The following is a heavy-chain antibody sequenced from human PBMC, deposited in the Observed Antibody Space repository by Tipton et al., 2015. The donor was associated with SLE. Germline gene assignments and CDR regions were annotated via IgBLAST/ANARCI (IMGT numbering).Heavy chain of an antibody. V-gene: IGHV4-61*02. CDR3: ASSYSSYFFSYYFDY. CDR1: GDSVSSGSSY. J-gene: IGHJ4*02. D-gene: IGHD6-6*01. Sequence: LRLSCTVSGDSVSSGSSYWNWIRQPAGKGLEWIGRIYSSGSTNYNPSLKSRVTMSVDTSKNQFSLSLSSVTAADTAVYYCASSYSSYFFSYYFDYWGQGAQVTVSS. CDR2: IYSSGST.